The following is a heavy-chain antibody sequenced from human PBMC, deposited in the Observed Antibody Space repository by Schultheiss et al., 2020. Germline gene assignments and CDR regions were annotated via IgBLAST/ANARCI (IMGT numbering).Heavy chain of an antibody. J-gene: IGHJ4*02. CDR1: GGTFSSYA. D-gene: IGHD3-22*01. CDR3: ATYLYYYDITYYFDY. CDR2: IIPILGIA. Sequence: SVKVSCKASGGTFSSYAISWVRQAPGQGLEWMGRIIPILGIANYAQKFQGRVTITADKSTSTAYMELSSLRSEDTAVYYCATYLYYYDITYYFDYWGQGTLVTVSS. V-gene: IGHV1-69*04.